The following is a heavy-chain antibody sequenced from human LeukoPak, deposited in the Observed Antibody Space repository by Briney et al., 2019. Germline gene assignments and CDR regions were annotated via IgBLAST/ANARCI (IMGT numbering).Heavy chain of an antibody. CDR3: ARNAYNYGGFDY. Sequence: GKSLRLSCTASGFTFRTYGMVWVRQAPGKGLEWVAVIWYDGSNENYADSVKGRFTISRDNSKSTLFLQMNSLRAEDTAVYYCARNAYNYGGFDYWGLGTLVTVSS. V-gene: IGHV3-33*01. CDR2: IWYDGSNE. CDR1: GFTFRTYG. D-gene: IGHD5-24*01. J-gene: IGHJ4*02.